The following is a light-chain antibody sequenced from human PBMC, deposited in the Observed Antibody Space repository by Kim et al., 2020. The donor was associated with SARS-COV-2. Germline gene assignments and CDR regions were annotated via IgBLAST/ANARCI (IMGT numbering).Light chain of an antibody. J-gene: IGLJ2*01. CDR3: QVWDSATDHVV. V-gene: IGLV3-21*04. Sequence: PGKTARISCGGNDIGSKRVHWYQQAPGQAPPLVIYYGSDRPSGIPERFSGSNSGNTATLTISGVEAGDEADYYCQVWDSATDHVVFGGGTQLTVL. CDR1: DIGSKR. CDR2: YGS.